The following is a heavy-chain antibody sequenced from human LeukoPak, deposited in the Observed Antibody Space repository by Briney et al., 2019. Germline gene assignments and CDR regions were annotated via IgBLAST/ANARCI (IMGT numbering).Heavy chain of an antibody. V-gene: IGHV3-74*01. CDR3: ARVTRVVPAAQCFDY. CDR2: INSDGSST. J-gene: IGHJ4*02. CDR1: GFTFSSYW. Sequence: GGSLRLSCAASGFTFSSYWMYWVRQAPGKGLVWVSRINSDGSSTTYADSVKGRFTISRDNAKNSLYLQMNSLRAEDTAVYYCARVTRVVPAAQCFDYWGQGTLVTVSS. D-gene: IGHD2-2*01.